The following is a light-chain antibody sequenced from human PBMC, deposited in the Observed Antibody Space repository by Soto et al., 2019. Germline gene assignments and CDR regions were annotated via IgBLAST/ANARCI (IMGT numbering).Light chain of an antibody. CDR2: AAS. CDR1: QSISSSY. V-gene: IGKV3-20*01. J-gene: IGKJ2*01. Sequence: EIVLTQSPGTLSLSPGEGAALSCRTSQSISSSYLAWYQQKPGQAPRLLIYAASSRATGIPDRFSGSGSGTDFTLPISRLEPEEVAEYYCQLYGGSRVFSFGQGTKLEIK. CDR3: QLYGGSRVFS.